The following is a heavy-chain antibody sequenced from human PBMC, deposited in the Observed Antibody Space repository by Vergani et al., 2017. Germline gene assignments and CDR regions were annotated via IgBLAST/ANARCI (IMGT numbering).Heavy chain of an antibody. CDR2: IIPILGIA. CDR3: ARDSVVVPAANDYYYYGMDV. V-gene: IGHV1-69*08. D-gene: IGHD2-2*01. Sequence: QVQLVQSGAEVKKPGSSVKVSCKASGGTFSSYTISWVRQAPGQGLEWMGRIIPILGIANYAQKFQGRVTITADKSTSTAYMELSSLRSEDTAVYYCARDSVVVPAANDYYYYGMDVWGQGTTVTVSS. J-gene: IGHJ6*02. CDR1: GGTFSSYT.